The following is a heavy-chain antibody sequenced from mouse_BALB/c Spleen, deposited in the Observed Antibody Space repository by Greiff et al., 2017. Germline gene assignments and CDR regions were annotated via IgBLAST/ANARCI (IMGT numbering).Heavy chain of an antibody. CDR2: IYPGGGYT. CDR1: GYTFTNYW. Sequence: QVQLQQSGAELVRPGTSVKISCKASGYTFTNYWLGWVKQRPGHGLEWIGDIYPGGGYTNYNEKFKGKATLTADTSSSTAYMQLSSLTSEDSAVYFCARRTTAHYAMDYWGQGTSVTVSS. D-gene: IGHD1-2*01. J-gene: IGHJ4*01. CDR3: ARRTTAHYAMDY. V-gene: IGHV1-63*02.